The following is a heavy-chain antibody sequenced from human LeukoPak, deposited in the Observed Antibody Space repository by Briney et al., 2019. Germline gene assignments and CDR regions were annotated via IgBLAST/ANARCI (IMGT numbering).Heavy chain of an antibody. Sequence: GGSLRLSCEASGFTFDNYAMHWVRQAPGKGLGWVSGISWSSGSLGYADSVKGQFTISRDNAKNSLYLQMNSLRAEDTALYYCAKAELGYCSGGRCSGWAPFDHWGQGTLVTVSS. D-gene: IGHD2-15*01. J-gene: IGHJ4*02. CDR1: GFTFDNYA. CDR3: AKAELGYCSGGRCSGWAPFDH. V-gene: IGHV3-9*01. CDR2: ISWSSGSL.